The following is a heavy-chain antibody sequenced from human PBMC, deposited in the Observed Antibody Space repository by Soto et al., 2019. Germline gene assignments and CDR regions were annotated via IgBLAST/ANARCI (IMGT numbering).Heavy chain of an antibody. V-gene: IGHV1-2*02. CDR2: INPNSGGT. CDR3: ARVRSGTYHHFDY. Sequence: ASVKVSCKASGYTFTGYYMHWVRQAPGQGLEWMGWINPNSGGTNFAQNFQGRVTMTRDTSISTAYMEVSRLRPDDTAVYYCARVRSGTYHHFDYWGQGTLVTVSS. J-gene: IGHJ4*02. D-gene: IGHD1-26*01. CDR1: GYTFTGYY.